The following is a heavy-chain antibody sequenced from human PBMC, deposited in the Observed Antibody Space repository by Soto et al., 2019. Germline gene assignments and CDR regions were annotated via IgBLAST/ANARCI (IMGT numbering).Heavy chain of an antibody. CDR1: GYTFTTYY. V-gene: IGHV1-46*01. D-gene: IGHD3-22*01. J-gene: IGHJ4*02. CDR3: ARGLIYDSSGYYFDY. CDR2: INPSGGST. Sequence: QVQLVQSGAEVKKPGASVKVSCKASGYTFTTYYMHWVRQAPGQGLEWMGIINPSGGSTRYAQKFQGRVTMTRDTSTSTVSMELSSLNSEDTAVYYCARGLIYDSSGYYFDYWGQGTLVTVSS.